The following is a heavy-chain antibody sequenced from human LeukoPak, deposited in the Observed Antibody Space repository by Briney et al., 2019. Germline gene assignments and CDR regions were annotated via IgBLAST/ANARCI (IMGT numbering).Heavy chain of an antibody. V-gene: IGHV3-30*18. CDR2: ISDDGTKK. CDR3: AKDEGGDYVGLDY. J-gene: IGHJ4*02. CDR1: GFTFAFYG. D-gene: IGHD4-17*01. Sequence: GGSLRLSCADSGFTFAFYGMHWARQAPGKGLEWLAVISDDGTKKSYADSVKGRFTISRDNSKNTLYLQMNSLRPEDTAVYYCAKDEGGDYVGLDYRGQGTLVTVSS.